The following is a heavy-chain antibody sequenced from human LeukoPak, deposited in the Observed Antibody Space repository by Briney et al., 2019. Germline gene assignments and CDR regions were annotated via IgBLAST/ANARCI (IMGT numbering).Heavy chain of an antibody. CDR1: GFTFSSYS. CDR3: ARGNEQWLPPSDY. D-gene: IGHD6-19*01. J-gene: IGHJ4*02. CDR2: ISSSSSYI. Sequence: PGGSLRLSCAASGFTFSSYSMNWVRQAPGKGLEWVSSISSSSSYIYYVDSVKGRFTISRDNAKNSLYLQMNSLRAEDTAVYYCARGNEQWLPPSDYWGQGTLVTVSS. V-gene: IGHV3-21*01.